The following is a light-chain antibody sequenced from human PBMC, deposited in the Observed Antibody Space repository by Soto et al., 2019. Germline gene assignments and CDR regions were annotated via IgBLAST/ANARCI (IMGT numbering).Light chain of an antibody. J-gene: IGLJ1*01. CDR3: CSYTSSTAYV. V-gene: IGLV2-14*01. CDR2: EVT. CDR1: SSDVGGYHY. Sequence: QSALTQPASVSGSPGQSITISCTGTSSDVGGYHYVSWYQLHPGKAPILILYEVTNRPPGVSDRFSGSKSGNTVSLTITGIQAEDEADYYCCSYTSSTAYVFGTGTKLTVL.